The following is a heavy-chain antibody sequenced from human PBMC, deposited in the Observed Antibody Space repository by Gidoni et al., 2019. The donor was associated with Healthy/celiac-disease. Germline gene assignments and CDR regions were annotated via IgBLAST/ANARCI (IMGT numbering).Heavy chain of an antibody. D-gene: IGHD3-22*01. V-gene: IGHV3-30*04. CDR2: ISYDGSNK. CDR1: GFPFSSYA. J-gene: IGHJ4*02. CDR3: ASGITMIVVPPVDY. Sequence: QVQLVESGGGVVQPGRSLRLSCAASGFPFSSYAMHWVRQAPGKGLEWLAVISYDGSNKYYADSVKGRFTISRDNSKNTLYLQMNSLRAEDTAVYYCASGITMIVVPPVDYWGQGTLVTVSS.